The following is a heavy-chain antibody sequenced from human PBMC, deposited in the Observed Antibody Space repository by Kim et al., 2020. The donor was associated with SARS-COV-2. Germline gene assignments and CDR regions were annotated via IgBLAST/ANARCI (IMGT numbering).Heavy chain of an antibody. V-gene: IGHV1-24*01. CDR1: GYTLTELS. J-gene: IGHJ4*02. Sequence: ASVKVSCKVSGYTLTELSMHWVRQAPGKGLDWMGGFDPEDGETIYARKFQGRVTMTEDTSTDTAYMELSSLRSEDTAVYYCATLDSSGYYKEYYFDYWGQGTLVTVSS. D-gene: IGHD3-22*01. CDR2: FDPEDGET. CDR3: ATLDSSGYYKEYYFDY.